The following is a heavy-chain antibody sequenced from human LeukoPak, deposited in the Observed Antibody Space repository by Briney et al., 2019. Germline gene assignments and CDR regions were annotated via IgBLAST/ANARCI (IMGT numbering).Heavy chain of an antibody. CDR2: ISYDGSDK. CDR3: AKDQSYYYDSSGIT. J-gene: IGHJ4*02. V-gene: IGHV3-30*18. D-gene: IGHD3-22*01. Sequence: PGGSLRLSCAASGFTLSSYGMHWVRQAPGKGLEWVAVISYDGSDKYYADSVRGRFTISRDNSKNTLYLQMNSLRAEDTAVYYCAKDQSYYYDSSGITWGQGILVTVSS. CDR1: GFTLSSYG.